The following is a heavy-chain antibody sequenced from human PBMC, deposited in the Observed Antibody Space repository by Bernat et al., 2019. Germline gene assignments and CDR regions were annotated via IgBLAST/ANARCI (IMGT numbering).Heavy chain of an antibody. J-gene: IGHJ4*02. CDR2: ISYDGSNK. CDR1: GFTFSSYG. Sequence: QVQLVESGGGVVQPGRSLRLSCAASGFTFSSYGMHWVRQAPGKGLEWVAVISYDGSNKYYADSVKGRFTISRDNSKNTLYLKMNSLGAEDTAVYYCAKDPGYSGDDWSDYWGQGTLVTVSS. V-gene: IGHV3-30*18. CDR3: AKDPGYSGDDWSDY. D-gene: IGHD5-12*01.